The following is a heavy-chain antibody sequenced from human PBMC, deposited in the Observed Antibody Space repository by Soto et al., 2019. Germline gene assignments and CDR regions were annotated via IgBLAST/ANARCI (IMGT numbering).Heavy chain of an antibody. D-gene: IGHD3-16*01. CDR2: IYSSGSS. CDR3: VRVRQGNTFGGVLYFDY. Sequence: SETLSLTCTVSGGSISSSSYYWGWIRQPPGKGLEWIGSIYSSGSSYYNPSLKSRVTISVDTSKNQFSLKLSSVTAADTAVYYCVRVRQGNTFGGVLYFDYWGQGTLVTVSS. J-gene: IGHJ4*02. V-gene: IGHV4-39*01. CDR1: GGSISSSSYY.